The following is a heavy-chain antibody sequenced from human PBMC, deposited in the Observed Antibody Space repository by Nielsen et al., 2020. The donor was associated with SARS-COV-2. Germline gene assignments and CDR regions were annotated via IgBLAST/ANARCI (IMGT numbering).Heavy chain of an antibody. J-gene: IGHJ6*02. Sequence: GESLKISCKGSGYSYTSYWMGWVLQRPGKGLDWMAIIYPGDSDTRYSPSFEGQVTISADESISTTYLQWRSLKASDTAVYYCAREGRDDSGTERHGMDVWGRGTTVTVSS. CDR1: GYSYTSYW. CDR2: IYPGDSDT. D-gene: IGHD3-10*01. CDR3: AREGRDDSGTERHGMDV. V-gene: IGHV5-51*01.